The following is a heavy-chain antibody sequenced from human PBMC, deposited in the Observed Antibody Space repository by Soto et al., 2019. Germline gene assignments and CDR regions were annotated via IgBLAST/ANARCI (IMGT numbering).Heavy chain of an antibody. V-gene: IGHV3-11*01. D-gene: IGHD2-2*01. Sequence: GGSLRLSCAASGFTFSDYYMSWIRQAPGKGLEWVSYISSSGSTIYYADSVKGRFTISRDNAKNSLYLQMNSLRAEDTAVYYCARDGCSSTSCPYYYYYMDVWGKGTTVTVSS. CDR3: ARDGCSSTSCPYYYYYMDV. CDR2: ISSSGSTI. CDR1: GFTFSDYY. J-gene: IGHJ6*03.